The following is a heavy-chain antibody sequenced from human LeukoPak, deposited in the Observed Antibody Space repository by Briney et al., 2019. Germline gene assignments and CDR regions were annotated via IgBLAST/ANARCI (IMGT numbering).Heavy chain of an antibody. Sequence: ASVKVSCKASGYTFTSYDINWVRQATGQGLEWMGWMNPNSGNTGYAQKFQGRVTMTRNTSISTAYMELSSLRSEDTAVYYCARGDRYSSSWYEGSFDPWGQGTLVTVSS. CDR3: ARGDRYSSSWYEGSFDP. CDR1: GYTFTSYD. V-gene: IGHV1-8*01. J-gene: IGHJ5*02. CDR2: MNPNSGNT. D-gene: IGHD6-13*01.